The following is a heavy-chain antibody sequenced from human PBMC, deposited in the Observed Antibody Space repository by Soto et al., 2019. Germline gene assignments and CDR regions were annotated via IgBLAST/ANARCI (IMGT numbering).Heavy chain of an antibody. D-gene: IGHD3-16*01. CDR1: GGSISSGGYS. CDR2: TSHCGST. Sequence: QLQLQESGSGLVKPSQTLSLTCAVSGGSISSGGYSWSWIRQPPGKRLEWIGYTSHCGSTYYNPSHKSRVTISVDRSKNQFSLKLSSVTAADTAVYYCARAERRLGFDYWGQGTLVTVSS. J-gene: IGHJ4*02. CDR3: ARAERRLGFDY. V-gene: IGHV4-30-2*01.